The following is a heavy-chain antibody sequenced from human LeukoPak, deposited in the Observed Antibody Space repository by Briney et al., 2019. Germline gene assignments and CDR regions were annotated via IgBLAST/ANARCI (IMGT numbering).Heavy chain of an antibody. CDR2: IISNSGTA. CDR3: ARASAYDPPPPPKYYMDV. V-gene: IGHV1-69*06. D-gene: IGHD5-12*01. J-gene: IGHJ6*03. CDR1: GGTLTING. Sequence: SVKVSCKASGGTLTINGITWVRQAPGQGLEWMGAIISNSGTANYAQKFQGRLTITADKSTNTVYMELTSLKSEDTAVYFCARASAYDPPPPPKYYMDVWGKGTTVIVSS.